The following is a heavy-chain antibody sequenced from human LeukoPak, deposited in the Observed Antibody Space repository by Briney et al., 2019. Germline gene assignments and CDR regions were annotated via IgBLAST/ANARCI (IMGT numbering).Heavy chain of an antibody. CDR3: ARGVRDVAAPLYYMDV. J-gene: IGHJ6*03. CDR1: GGSISSTSYY. Sequence: SETLSLTCTVSGGSISSTSYYWGWIRQSPGKGLEWIGSIYYSGNTYYNPSLKSRVTISVDTSKNQFSLKLTSVTAADTAMYYCARGVRDVAAPLYYMDVWGKGTTVTVSS. V-gene: IGHV4-39*07. D-gene: IGHD3-10*01. CDR2: IYYSGNT.